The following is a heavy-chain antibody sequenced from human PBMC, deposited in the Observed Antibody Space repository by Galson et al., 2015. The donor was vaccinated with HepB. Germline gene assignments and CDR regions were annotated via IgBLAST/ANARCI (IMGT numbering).Heavy chain of an antibody. CDR2: IIPIFGTA. D-gene: IGHD6-6*01. J-gene: IGHJ6*03. CDR3: ATGGPYGQAGSSIQYYYYYYMDV. Sequence: SVKVSCKASGYTSTNYHIHWVRQAPGQGLEWMGGIIPIFGTANYAQKFQGRVTITADESTSTAYMELSSLRSEDTAVYYCATGGPYGQAGSSIQYYYYYYMDVWGKGTTVTVSS. CDR1: GYTSTNYH. V-gene: IGHV1-69*13.